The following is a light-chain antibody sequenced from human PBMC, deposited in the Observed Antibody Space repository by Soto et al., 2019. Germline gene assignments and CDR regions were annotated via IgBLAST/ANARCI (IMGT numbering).Light chain of an antibody. J-gene: IGLJ1*01. Sequence: QSALTQPRSVSGSPGQSVTISCTGTSSNVGDYKYVSWYQQRPGKAPKLIIYDVSKRPSGVPDRFSGSKSGNTASLTISGLQAEDEADYYCCSYAGSYSYVFGTGTKLTVL. CDR3: CSYAGSYSYV. CDR1: SSNVGDYKY. V-gene: IGLV2-11*01. CDR2: DVS.